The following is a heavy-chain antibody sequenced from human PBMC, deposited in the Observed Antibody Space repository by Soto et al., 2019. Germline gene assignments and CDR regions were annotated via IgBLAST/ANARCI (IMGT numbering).Heavy chain of an antibody. J-gene: IGHJ4*02. CDR3: SLKTIPIDSSGRYYFDY. CDR2: INPSGGST. Sequence: QVQLVQSGAEVKKPGASVKVSCKASGYTFTSYYMHWVRQAPGQGLEWMGIINPSGGSTSYAKKFQGRVTMTRDTSTSTFYMELSSLRSEDTAVYYCSLKTIPIDSSGRYYFDYWGQGTLVTVSS. V-gene: IGHV1-46*01. D-gene: IGHD6-19*01. CDR1: GYTFTSYY.